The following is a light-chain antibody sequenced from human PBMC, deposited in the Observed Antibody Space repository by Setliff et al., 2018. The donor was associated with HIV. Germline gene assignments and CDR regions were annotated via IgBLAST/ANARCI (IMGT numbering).Light chain of an antibody. J-gene: IGLJ2*01. Sequence: SVLAQPASVSGSPGQSITISCTGTSSDVGSYNLVSWYQQHPGKAPKVMIYEVSKWPSGVSNRFSGSKSGNTASLTISGLQAEDEADYYCGSWDSSLSAVVFGGGTK. CDR2: EVS. CDR3: GSWDSSLSAVV. V-gene: IGLV2-14*02. CDR1: SSDVGSYNL.